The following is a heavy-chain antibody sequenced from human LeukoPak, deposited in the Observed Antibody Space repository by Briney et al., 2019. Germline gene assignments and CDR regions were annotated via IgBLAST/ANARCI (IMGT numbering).Heavy chain of an antibody. J-gene: IGHJ4*02. CDR3: ARLRGGSY. Sequence: GGSLRLSCAASGFTFSSYSIVWLRQAPGKGLEWLSYISSSSSTIYYADSVKGRFTITRDNAKNSVYLQMNSLRAEDTAVYYCARLRGGSYWGRGTLVTVSS. V-gene: IGHV3-48*04. D-gene: IGHD2-15*01. CDR2: ISSSSSTI. CDR1: GFTFSSYS.